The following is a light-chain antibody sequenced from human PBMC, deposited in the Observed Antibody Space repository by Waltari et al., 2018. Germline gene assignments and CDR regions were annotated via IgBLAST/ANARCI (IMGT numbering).Light chain of an antibody. J-gene: IGKJ1*01. V-gene: IGKV3-11*01. CDR3: QLRSKWLRT. Sequence: EIVLTQSPATLSLSPGERATLSCRASQSVRTYLAWYQQKPGQAPRLPIYDAATRAPAIPARFSGSGSGTDFTLTISSLEPEDFAVYYCQLRSKWLRTFGQGTKVEV. CDR1: QSVRTY. CDR2: DAA.